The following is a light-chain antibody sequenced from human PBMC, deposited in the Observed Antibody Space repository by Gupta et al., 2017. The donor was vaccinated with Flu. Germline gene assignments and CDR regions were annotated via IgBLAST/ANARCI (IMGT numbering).Light chain of an antibody. Sequence: DIVMTQSPLFLPVIPGEPASITCRSSQSLLHSNGFSSLDWYLQKPGQSPQLLIYLGSNRASGVPDRFSGSGSGTDFSLNITRVEADDVGVYYCMQALQTPRTFGQGTKVELK. CDR3: MQALQTPRT. CDR1: QSLLHSNGFSS. J-gene: IGKJ1*01. V-gene: IGKV2-28*01. CDR2: LGS.